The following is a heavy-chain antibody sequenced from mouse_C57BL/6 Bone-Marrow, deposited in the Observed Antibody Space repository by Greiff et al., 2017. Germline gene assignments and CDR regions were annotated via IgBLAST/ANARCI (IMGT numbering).Heavy chain of an antibody. V-gene: IGHV5-9-1*02. J-gene: IGHJ2*01. CDR3: TRVYYYGSNYYFDY. CDR2: ISRGGAYI. Sequence: EVQVVESGEGLVKPGGSLKLSCAASGFTFSSYAMSWVRQTPEKRLEWVAYISRGGAYIYYADTVKGRFTISRDNARNTLYLQMSRLKSEDTAMYYCTRVYYYGSNYYFDYWGQGTTLTVAS. CDR1: GFTFSSYA. D-gene: IGHD1-1*01.